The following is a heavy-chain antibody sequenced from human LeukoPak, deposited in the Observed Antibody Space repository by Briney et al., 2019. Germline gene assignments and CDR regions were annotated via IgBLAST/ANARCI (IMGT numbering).Heavy chain of an antibody. D-gene: IGHD5-24*01. Sequence: GGSLRLSCAASGFTVSSNYMSWVRQAPGKGLEWVSVIYSGGSTYYADSVKGRFTISRDNSKNTLYLQMNSLRAEDTAVYYCARGSRGMATSYYFDYWAREPWSPSPQ. CDR2: IYSGGST. J-gene: IGHJ4*02. CDR1: GFTVSSNY. V-gene: IGHV3-66*01. CDR3: ARGSRGMATSYYFDY.